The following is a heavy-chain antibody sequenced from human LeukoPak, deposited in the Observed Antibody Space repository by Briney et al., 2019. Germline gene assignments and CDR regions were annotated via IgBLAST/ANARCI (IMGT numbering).Heavy chain of an antibody. J-gene: IGHJ6*03. CDR3: ASGDCSSTSCYYYYYYMDV. CDR1: GGSIRSSSYY. Sequence: SETLSLTCTVSGGSIRSSSYYWGWGRQPPGKGLEWIGSIYYSGSTYYNPPLKTRFTISVDTPMNQFSLKLSSVTAADTAVYYCASGDCSSTSCYYYYYYMDVWGKGTTVTVSS. V-gene: IGHV4-39*07. D-gene: IGHD2-2*03. CDR2: IYYSGST.